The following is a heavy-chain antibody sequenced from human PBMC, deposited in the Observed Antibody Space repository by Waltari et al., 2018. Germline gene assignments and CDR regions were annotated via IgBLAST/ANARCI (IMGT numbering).Heavy chain of an antibody. CDR3: AKDMTRYSSSSDFDQ. V-gene: IGHV3-23*01. CDR1: RFTFRDYA. J-gene: IGHJ4*02. D-gene: IGHD6-6*01. Sequence: EVQLLESGGGLVQPGGSLRLSCTASRFTFRDYAMSWVRQAPGKGLEWFSAINDNSGSTNYAASVKGRFTISRDNSKNTLYLQMDSLRADDTAVYYCAKDMTRYSSSSDFDQWGQGTLVTVSS. CDR2: INDNSGST.